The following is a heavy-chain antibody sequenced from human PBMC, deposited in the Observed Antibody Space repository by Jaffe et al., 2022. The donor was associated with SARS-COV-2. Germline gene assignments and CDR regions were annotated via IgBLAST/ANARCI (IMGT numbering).Heavy chain of an antibody. V-gene: IGHV3-21*01. Sequence: EVQLVESGGGLVKPGGSLRLSCAASGFTFSSYSMNWVRQAPGKGLEWVSSISSSSSYIYYADSVKGRFTISRDNAKNSLYLQMNSLRAEDTAVYYCARDRRGVWEDIVVVPAATSYYYGMDVWGQGTTVTVSS. CDR3: ARDRRGVWEDIVVVPAATSYYYGMDV. D-gene: IGHD2-2*01. CDR1: GFTFSSYS. CDR2: ISSSSSYI. J-gene: IGHJ6*02.